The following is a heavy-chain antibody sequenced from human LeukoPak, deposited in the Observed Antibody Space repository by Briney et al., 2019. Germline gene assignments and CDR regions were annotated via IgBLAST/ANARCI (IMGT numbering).Heavy chain of an antibody. Sequence: ASVKVSCKASGYTFTSYDINWVRQATGQGLEWMGWMNPNSGKTGYAQKFQGRVTMTSNTPISTAYMELSSVRSEGRAVYYCARVEVYSGRYFFFRGRGSFDYWGQGTLVTVSS. CDR2: MNPNSGKT. CDR1: GYTFTSYD. J-gene: IGHJ4*02. CDR3: ARVEVYSGRYFFFRGRGSFDY. V-gene: IGHV1-8*01. D-gene: IGHD1-26*01.